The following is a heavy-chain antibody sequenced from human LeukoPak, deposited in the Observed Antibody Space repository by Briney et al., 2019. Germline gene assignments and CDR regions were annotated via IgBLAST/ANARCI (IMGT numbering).Heavy chain of an antibody. CDR2: ISSPTITV. J-gene: IGHJ4*02. D-gene: IGHD1-26*01. V-gene: IGHV3-11*04. Sequence: GGSLRLSCATSGFTFSDYYMAWIRQAPGQGLEWVSYISSPTITVYYADSVKGRFTISRDNAKNSLYLRMNSLRAEDAAVYYCARVSGSSLTHYFDRWGQGTLATVSS. CDR3: ARVSGSSLTHYFDR. CDR1: GFTFSDYY.